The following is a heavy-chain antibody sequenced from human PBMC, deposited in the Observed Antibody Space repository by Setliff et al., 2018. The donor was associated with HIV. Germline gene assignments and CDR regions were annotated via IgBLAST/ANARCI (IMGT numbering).Heavy chain of an antibody. CDR2: IYTSGST. CDR1: GGSISSGGFY. J-gene: IGHJ4*02. CDR3: EVAGQ. D-gene: IGHD6-19*01. V-gene: IGHV4-61*08. Sequence: SETLSLTCSVSGGSISSGGFYWTWIRQHPGKGLEWIGYIYTSGSTNYNPSLKSRVTISVDTSKNQFSLKLRSVTAADTAVYYCEVAGQWGQGTLVTVSS.